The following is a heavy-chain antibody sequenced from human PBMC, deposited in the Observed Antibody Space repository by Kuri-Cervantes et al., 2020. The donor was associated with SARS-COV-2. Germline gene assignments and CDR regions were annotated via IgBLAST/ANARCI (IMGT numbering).Heavy chain of an antibody. D-gene: IGHD1-26*01. J-gene: IGHJ3*01. V-gene: IGHV3-21*01. CDR1: GFTLSNYG. CDR3: AGDESGSFDGSAFDV. Sequence: GESLKISCAASGFTLSNYGMNWVRQAPGKGLEWVSSISSTRSYIYYADSLKGRFTISRDNVKNSLYLQMNSLRAEDTAVYYCAGDESGSFDGSAFDVWGQGTMVTVSS. CDR2: ISSTRSYI.